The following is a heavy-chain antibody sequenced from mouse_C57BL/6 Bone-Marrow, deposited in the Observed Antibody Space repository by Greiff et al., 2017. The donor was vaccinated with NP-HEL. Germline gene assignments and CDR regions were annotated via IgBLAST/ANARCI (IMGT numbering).Heavy chain of an antibody. J-gene: IGHJ1*03. CDR2: IYPGSGST. CDR1: GYTFTSYW. V-gene: IGHV1-55*01. CDR3: VYYGSSYRYFDV. Sequence: QVQLQQSGPELVKPGASVKLSCKASGYTFTSYWITWVKQRPGQGLEWIGDIYPGSGSTNYNEKFKSKATLTVDTSSSTAYMQLSSLTSEDSAVYYCVYYGSSYRYFDVWGTGTTVTVSS. D-gene: IGHD1-1*01.